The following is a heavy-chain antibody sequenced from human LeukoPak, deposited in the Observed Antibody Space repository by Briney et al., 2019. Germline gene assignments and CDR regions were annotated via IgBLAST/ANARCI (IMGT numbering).Heavy chain of an antibody. CDR3: GGAATGTVGWFDP. CDR1: GDSVSSSSYY. Sequence: PSETLSLTCTLSGDSVSSSSYYWGWIRQPPGKGLEWIGSIYYSGTASYNPSLKSRVTISVDTSKNQFSLMLSSVTAADTAVYYCGGAATGTVGWFDPWGQGTLVTVSS. J-gene: IGHJ5*02. D-gene: IGHD6-13*01. CDR2: IYYSGTA. V-gene: IGHV4-39*01.